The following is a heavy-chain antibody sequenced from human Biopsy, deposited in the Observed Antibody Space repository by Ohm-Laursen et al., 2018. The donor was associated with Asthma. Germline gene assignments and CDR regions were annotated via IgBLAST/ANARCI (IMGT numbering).Heavy chain of an antibody. V-gene: IGHV3-74*01. Sequence: SLRLSCAASGMSVSDYYMTWLRQSPGKGLVWVSNIKSDGSSTSYADPVKGRFTISRDNAKHTVYLQMNNLRAEDTAVYYCASELGIGYWGQGILVTVSS. CDR2: IKSDGSST. J-gene: IGHJ4*02. D-gene: IGHD7-27*01. CDR1: GMSVSDYY. CDR3: ASELGIGY.